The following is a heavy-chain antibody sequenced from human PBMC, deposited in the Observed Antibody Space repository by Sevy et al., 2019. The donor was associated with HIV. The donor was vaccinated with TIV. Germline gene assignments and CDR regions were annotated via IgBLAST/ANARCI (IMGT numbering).Heavy chain of an antibody. CDR1: GFTFSSYA. J-gene: IGHJ3*02. V-gene: IGHV3-23*01. Sequence: GGSLRLSCAASGFTFSSYAMSWVRQAPGKGLEWVSAIRGSGGSTYYAHSVKGRFTISRDNSKNTLYLQMNSLRAEDTAVYYCAKDVISGSYGGAFDIWGQGTMVTVSS. CDR3: AKDVISGSYGGAFDI. D-gene: IGHD1-26*01. CDR2: IRGSGGST.